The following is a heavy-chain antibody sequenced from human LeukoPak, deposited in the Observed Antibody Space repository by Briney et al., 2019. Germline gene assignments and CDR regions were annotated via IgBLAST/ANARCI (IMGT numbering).Heavy chain of an antibody. Sequence: SETLSLTHTVSLGSLSSYYWSWIRQPPGKGLEGIGYIYYSGSTSYNPPLPSRVTTSVDTTNNQFSVKLSSVTAADTAVYYGARHERGASLDHALDIWGQGTMVTVSS. D-gene: IGHD3/OR15-3a*01. CDR3: ARHERGASLDHALDI. V-gene: IGHV4-59*08. CDR2: IYYSGST. CDR1: LGSLSSYY. J-gene: IGHJ3*02.